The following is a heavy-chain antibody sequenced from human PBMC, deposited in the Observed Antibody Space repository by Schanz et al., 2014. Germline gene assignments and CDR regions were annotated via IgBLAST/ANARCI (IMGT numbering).Heavy chain of an antibody. Sequence: QVQLVDSGGGVVQPGRSLRLSCAASGFIFSGYAMIWVRQAPGKGLEWVAVITYDGSNKYYADSVKGRFTISRDNSKNTLYLQMNSLRAEDTAVYYCAKVGLYYYGSGFDYWGQGTLVTVSS. V-gene: IGHV3-30*04. CDR1: GFIFSGYA. J-gene: IGHJ4*02. CDR2: ITYDGSNK. D-gene: IGHD3-10*01. CDR3: AKVGLYYYGSGFDY.